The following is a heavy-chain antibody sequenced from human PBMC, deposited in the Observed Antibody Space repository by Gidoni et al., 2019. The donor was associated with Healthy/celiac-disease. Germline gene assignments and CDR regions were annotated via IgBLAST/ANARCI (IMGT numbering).Heavy chain of an antibody. Sequence: EVQLLESGGGLVQPGGSLRLSCAASGFTFSSYAMSWVRQAPGKGLEWVSAISGSGGSTYYADSVKGRFTISRDNSKNTLYLQMNSLRAEDTAVYYCANIYGSGSSPEDYWGQGTLVTVSS. CDR1: GFTFSSYA. J-gene: IGHJ4*02. CDR2: ISGSGGST. V-gene: IGHV3-23*01. CDR3: ANIYGSGSSPEDY. D-gene: IGHD3-10*01.